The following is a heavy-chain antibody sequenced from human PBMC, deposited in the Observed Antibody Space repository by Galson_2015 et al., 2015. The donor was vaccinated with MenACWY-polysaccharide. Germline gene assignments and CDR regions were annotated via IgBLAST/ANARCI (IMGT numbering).Heavy chain of an antibody. CDR2: IQYDGSNK. D-gene: IGHD3-10*02. J-gene: IGHJ3*02. Sequence: SLRLSCAASGSRFSNSGVHWVRQAPGKGLEWVAVIQYDGSNKVYADSVKGRFTISRDNSKNTVFLEMNNLRAEDTALYYCAREGSRIVFHAFDTWGQGTMVIVSS. V-gene: IGHV3-33*01. CDR3: AREGSRIVFHAFDT. CDR1: GSRFSNSG.